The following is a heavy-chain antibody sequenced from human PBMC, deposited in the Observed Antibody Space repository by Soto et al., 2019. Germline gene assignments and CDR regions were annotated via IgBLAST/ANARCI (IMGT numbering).Heavy chain of an antibody. J-gene: IGHJ6*02. CDR2: FDPEDGET. D-gene: IGHD2-8*01. V-gene: IGHV1-24*01. Sequence: ASVKVSCKVSGYTLTELSMHWVRQAPGKGLEWMGGFDPEDGETIYAQKFQGRVTMTEDTSTDTAYMELSSLRSEDTAVYYCATGVGVGGTPRNYYYYGMDVWGQGTTVTVSS. CDR1: GYTLTELS. CDR3: ATGVGVGGTPRNYYYYGMDV.